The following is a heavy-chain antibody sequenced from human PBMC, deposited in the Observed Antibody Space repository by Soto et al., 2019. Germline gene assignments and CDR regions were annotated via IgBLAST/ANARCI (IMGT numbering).Heavy chain of an antibody. D-gene: IGHD2-15*01. V-gene: IGHV3-11*01. CDR1: GFSFSEYY. CDR2: ISGSGHNI. CDR3: ARQDRVVVEGRWFDP. J-gene: IGHJ5*02. Sequence: GPLRVSCVATGFSFSEYYLSWIRQSPGKKLEWLSYISGSGHNIHYVDSVKGRLTISVDKSKNQFSLNLTSVTAADTAVYYCARQDRVVVEGRWFDPWGQGTLVTVSS.